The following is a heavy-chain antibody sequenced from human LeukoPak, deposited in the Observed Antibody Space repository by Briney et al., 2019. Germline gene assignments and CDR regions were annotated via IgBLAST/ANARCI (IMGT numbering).Heavy chain of an antibody. CDR3: ARGNPRIGDAFDI. J-gene: IGHJ3*02. CDR1: GYTFTSYD. Sequence: ASVKVSCKASGYTFTSYDINWVRQATGQGLEWMGWMNPNSGNTGYAQKFQGRVTITRNTSTSTAYMELSSLRSEDTAVYYCARGNPRIGDAFDIWGQGTMVTVSS. CDR2: MNPNSGNT. V-gene: IGHV1-8*03. D-gene: IGHD3-22*01.